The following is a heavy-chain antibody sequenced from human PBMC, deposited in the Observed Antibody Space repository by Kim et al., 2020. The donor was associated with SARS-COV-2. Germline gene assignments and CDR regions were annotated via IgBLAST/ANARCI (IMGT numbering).Heavy chain of an antibody. J-gene: IGHJ4*02. D-gene: IGHD3-9*01. Sequence: SETLSLTCTVSGGSISSGGYYWSWIRQHPGKGLEWIGYIYYSGSTYYNPSLKSRVTISVDTSKNQFSLKLSSVTAADTAVYYCARANRDDILTGYYLDYWGQGTLVTVSS. CDR1: GGSISSGGYY. V-gene: IGHV4-31*03. CDR3: ARANRDDILTGYYLDY. CDR2: IYYSGST.